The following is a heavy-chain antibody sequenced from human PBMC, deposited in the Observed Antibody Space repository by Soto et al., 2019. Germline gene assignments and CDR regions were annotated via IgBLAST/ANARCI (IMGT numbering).Heavy chain of an antibody. J-gene: IGHJ4*02. CDR3: ARASSWYWTTFDY. CDR2: IYYSGST. CDR1: GGSISSYY. Sequence: SETLSLTCTVSGGSISSYYWSWIRQPPGKGLEWIGYIYYSGSTNYNPSLKSRVTISVDTSKNQFSLKLSSVTAADTAVYYCARASSWYWTTFDYWGQGTLVTVSS. D-gene: IGHD6-13*01. V-gene: IGHV4-59*01.